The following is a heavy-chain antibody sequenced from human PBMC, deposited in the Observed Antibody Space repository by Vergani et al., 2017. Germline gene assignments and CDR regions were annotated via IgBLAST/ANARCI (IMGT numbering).Heavy chain of an antibody. CDR3: ARHSTVEWLVKLGWIDP. CDR2: IYYSGST. J-gene: IGHJ5*02. D-gene: IGHD6-19*01. Sequence: QLQLQESGPGLVTPSATLSLTCSVSGASIRSSNYYWGWIRQPPGKGLEWIASIYYSGSTYYNPSLKSRVTISVDTSKNLFSLKLSSVTAADTAVYFCARHSTVEWLVKLGWIDPWGQGILVTVSS. CDR1: GASIRSSNYY. V-gene: IGHV4-39*01.